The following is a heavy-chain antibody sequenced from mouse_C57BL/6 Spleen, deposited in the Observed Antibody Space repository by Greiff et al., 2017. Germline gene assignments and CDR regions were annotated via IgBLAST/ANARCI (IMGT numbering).Heavy chain of an antibody. J-gene: IGHJ1*03. CDR2: IHPNSGST. Sequence: QVQLQQSGAELVKPGASVKLSCKASGYTFTSYWMHWVKQRPGQGLEWIGMIHPNSGSTNYNEKFKSKATLTVDKSSSTAYMQLSSLTSEDSAVYYCARGHYYGSSDWYFDVWGTGTTVTVSS. D-gene: IGHD1-1*01. V-gene: IGHV1-64*01. CDR1: GYTFTSYW. CDR3: ARGHYYGSSDWYFDV.